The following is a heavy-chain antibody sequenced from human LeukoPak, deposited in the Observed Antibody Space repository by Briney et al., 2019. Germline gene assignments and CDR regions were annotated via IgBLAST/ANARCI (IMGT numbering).Heavy chain of an antibody. D-gene: IGHD2-21*02. CDR1: GGSISSGSYY. Sequence: SETLSLTCTVSGGSISSGSYYWRWIRQPAGKGLEWIGRIYTSGSTNYNPSLKSRVTISVDTSKNQFSLKLSSVTAADTAVYYCARGGYCGGDCYFYYWGQGTLVTVSS. V-gene: IGHV4-61*02. CDR3: ARGGYCGGDCYFYY. J-gene: IGHJ4*02. CDR2: IYTSGST.